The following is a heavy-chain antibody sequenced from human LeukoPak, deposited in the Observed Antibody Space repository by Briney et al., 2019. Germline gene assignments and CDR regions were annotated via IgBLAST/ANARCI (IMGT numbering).Heavy chain of an antibody. CDR1: GFTFDNYA. J-gene: IGHJ6*02. D-gene: IGHD3-9*01. CDR3: ARSPPECDILTGYQYGMDV. V-gene: IGHV3-9*01. CDR2: LSWNSGNI. Sequence: GGSLRLSCAASGFTFDNYAIHWVRQAPGKGLEWVACLSWNSGNIGYADSVRGRFAISRDNAKNSLYLQMNSLRPEDTALYYCARSPPECDILTGYQYGMDVWGQGTTITVSS.